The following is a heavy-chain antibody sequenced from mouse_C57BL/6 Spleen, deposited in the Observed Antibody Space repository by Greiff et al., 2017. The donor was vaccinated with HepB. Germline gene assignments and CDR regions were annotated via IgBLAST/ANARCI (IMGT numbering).Heavy chain of an antibody. CDR1: GFSFTSYG. Sequence: QVQLKESGPGLVQPSQSLSITCTVSGFSFTSYGVHWVRQSPGKGLEWLGVIWSGGSTDYNAAFISRLSISKDNSKRQVFFKMNSLQAYDTAIYYCDRTYRRENAMDYWGQGTSVTVSS. D-gene: IGHD2-14*01. V-gene: IGHV2-2*01. CDR3: DRTYRRENAMDY. J-gene: IGHJ4*01. CDR2: IWSGGST.